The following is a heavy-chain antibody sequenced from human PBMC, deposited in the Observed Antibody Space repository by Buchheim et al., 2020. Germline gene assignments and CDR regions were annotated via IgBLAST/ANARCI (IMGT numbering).Heavy chain of an antibody. V-gene: IGHV3-21*01. Sequence: EVQLVESGGGLVKPGGSLRLPCAASGFNFRSYSMNWVRQAPGKGLEWVSSIGSRSSYRYYADSVKGRFTISRDNAENSLYVQMNSLRAEDTAVYYCARANENYSGFDYWGQGTL. J-gene: IGHJ4*02. D-gene: IGHD1-7*01. CDR3: ARANENYSGFDY. CDR2: IGSRSSYR. CDR1: GFNFRSYS.